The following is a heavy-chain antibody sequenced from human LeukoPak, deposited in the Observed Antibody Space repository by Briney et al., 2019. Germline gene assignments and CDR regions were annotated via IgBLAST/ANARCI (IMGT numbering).Heavy chain of an antibody. V-gene: IGHV7-4-1*02. CDR3: ARDRETRYCSSTSCYKAEVYGMDV. CDR1: GYTFTSYA. CDR2: INTNTGNP. Sequence: ASVKVSCKASGYTFTSYAMNWVRQAPGQGLEWMGWINTNTGNPTYAQGFTGRFVFSLDTSVSTAYLRISSLKAEDTAVYYCARDRETRYCSSTSCYKAEVYGMDVWGQGTRVTVSS. J-gene: IGHJ6*02. D-gene: IGHD2-2*02.